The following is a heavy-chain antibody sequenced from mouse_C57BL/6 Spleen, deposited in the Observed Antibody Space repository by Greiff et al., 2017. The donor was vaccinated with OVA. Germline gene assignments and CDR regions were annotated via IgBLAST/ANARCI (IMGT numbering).Heavy chain of an antibody. CDR3: ARATVTGYFDV. V-gene: IGHV1-4*01. J-gene: IGHJ1*01. D-gene: IGHD4-1*02. CDR1: GYTFTSYT. CDR2: INPSSGYT. Sequence: VQLHESGAELVRPGASVKMSCKASGYTFTSYTMHWVKQRHGQGLEWIGYINPSSGYTKYNQKIKDKATLTADKSSSTTYMQHSSLTSEYSAVYCCARATVTGYFDVWGPGTTVTVSS.